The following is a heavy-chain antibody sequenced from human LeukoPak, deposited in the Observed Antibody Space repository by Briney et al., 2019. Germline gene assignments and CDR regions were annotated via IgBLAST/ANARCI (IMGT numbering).Heavy chain of an antibody. Sequence: SKTLSLTCAVYGGSFSGYYWSWIRQPPGKGLEWIGEINHSGSTNYNPSLKSRVTISVDTSKNQFSLKLSSVTAADTAVYYCARGVQLWLRYWGQGTLVTVSS. CDR2: INHSGST. V-gene: IGHV4-34*01. D-gene: IGHD5-18*01. CDR1: GGSFSGYY. J-gene: IGHJ4*02. CDR3: ARGVQLWLRY.